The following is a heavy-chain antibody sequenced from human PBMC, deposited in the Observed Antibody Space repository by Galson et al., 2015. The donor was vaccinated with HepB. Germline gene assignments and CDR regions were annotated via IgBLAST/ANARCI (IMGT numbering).Heavy chain of an antibody. J-gene: IGHJ4*02. Sequence: SLRLSCAASGFTFSNYGMHWVRQAPGKGLEWVAVISYDGSNKYYADSVKGRFTISRDNSKNTLYLQMNSLRAEDTALYYCAEDPYLYSALAGTMAGFDYRGQGTLVTVSS. D-gene: IGHD6-19*01. CDR2: ISYDGSNK. V-gene: IGHV3-30*18. CDR1: GFTFSNYG. CDR3: AEDPYLYSALAGTMAGFDY.